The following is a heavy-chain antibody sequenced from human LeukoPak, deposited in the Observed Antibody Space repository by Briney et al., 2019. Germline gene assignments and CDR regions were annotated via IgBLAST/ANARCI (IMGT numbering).Heavy chain of an antibody. D-gene: IGHD6-13*01. Sequence: ASVKVSCKASGYTFTDYAMHWVRQAPGQSLEWMGWINTDNGNTKYSQEFQGGVTITRDTSASTAYMDLSRLRSDDTAVYYCARDLAYGSSSKLWGYYYYYMDVWGKGTTVTVSS. V-gene: IGHV1-3*04. J-gene: IGHJ6*03. CDR2: INTDNGNT. CDR3: ARDLAYGSSSKLWGYYYYYMDV. CDR1: GYTFTDYA.